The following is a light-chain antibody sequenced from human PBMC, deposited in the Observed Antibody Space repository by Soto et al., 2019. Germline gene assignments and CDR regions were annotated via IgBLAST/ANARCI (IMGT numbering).Light chain of an antibody. J-gene: IGKJ1*01. CDR2: GAS. CDR1: QSVSSD. CDR3: QQYNNWPRT. V-gene: IGKV3-15*01. Sequence: EIAMTHSPATLSVSPGVRATLSCRASQSVSSDLAWYHQKPGQAPRLLIYGASTRATGIPARFSGSGSGTEFTLTINSLQSEDFAVYYCQQYNNWPRTFGQGAKVDIK.